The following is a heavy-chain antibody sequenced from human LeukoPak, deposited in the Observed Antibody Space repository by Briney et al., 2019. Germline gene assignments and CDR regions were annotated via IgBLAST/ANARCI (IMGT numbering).Heavy chain of an antibody. CDR2: ISASGGSP. D-gene: IGHD3-22*01. V-gene: IGHV3-23*01. Sequence: GGSLRLSCAASGFTFSSYAMTWVRQAPGKGLEWVSGISASGGSPYYADSVKGRFTISRDNSKNTLYLQMNSLRAEDTAVYYCAKGDPYYYDSSGYYDAFDIWGQGTMVTVSS. J-gene: IGHJ3*02. CDR1: GFTFSSYA. CDR3: AKGDPYYYDSSGYYDAFDI.